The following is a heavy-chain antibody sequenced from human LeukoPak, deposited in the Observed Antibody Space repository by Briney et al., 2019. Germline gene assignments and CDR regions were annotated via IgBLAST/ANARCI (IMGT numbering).Heavy chain of an antibody. V-gene: IGHV4-61*02. CDR1: GASISSGSYY. CDR2: IYAFGIT. Sequence: TSETLSLTCTLSGASISSGSYYWSWLRQPAGKGLEWIGRIYAFGITNYNPSLKSRVTMSVDTSENQFSLELSSVTAADTAVYYCARDRGGYCTDGVCSLFDYWGQGILVAVSS. CDR3: ARDRGGYCTDGVCSLFDY. J-gene: IGHJ4*02. D-gene: IGHD2-8*01.